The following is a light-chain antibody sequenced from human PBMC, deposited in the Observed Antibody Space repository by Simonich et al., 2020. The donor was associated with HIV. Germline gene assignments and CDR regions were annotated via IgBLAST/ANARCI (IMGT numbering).Light chain of an antibody. J-gene: IGKJ1*01. CDR1: QSVNSN. CDR2: GAS. CDR3: QQYNNWWT. Sequence: EIVMTQSPATLSVSPWERATLSCRASQSVNSNLAWYQQKPGQAPRLLIYGASTRATGIPARFSGGGSGTEFTLTISSLQSEDFAVYYCQQYNNWWTFGQGTKVEIK. V-gene: IGKV3-15*01.